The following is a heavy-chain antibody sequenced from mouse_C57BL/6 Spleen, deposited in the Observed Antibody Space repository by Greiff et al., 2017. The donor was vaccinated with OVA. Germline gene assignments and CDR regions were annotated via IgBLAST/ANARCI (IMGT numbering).Heavy chain of an antibody. Sequence: VKLQESGPELVKPGASVKLSCKASGYTFTSYDINWVKQRPGQGLEWIGWIYPRDGSTKYNEKFKGKATLTVDTSSSTAYMELHSLTSEDSAVYFCARFSYDYDGDWYFDVWGTGTTVTVSS. CDR3: ARFSYDYDGDWYFDV. CDR2: IYPRDGST. CDR1: GYTFTSYD. J-gene: IGHJ1*03. V-gene: IGHV1-85*01. D-gene: IGHD2-4*01.